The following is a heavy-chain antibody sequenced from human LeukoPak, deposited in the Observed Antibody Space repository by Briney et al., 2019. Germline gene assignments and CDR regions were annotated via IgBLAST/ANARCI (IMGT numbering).Heavy chain of an antibody. CDR1: GASVVSTDYF. CDR3: ARYREGYNYVPHALDI. D-gene: IGHD5-24*01. CDR2: IYASGHT. J-gene: IGHJ3*02. Sequence: PSQTLSLTCIVSGASVVSTDYFWNWIRQPAGKGLEWIGRIYASGHTEYNPSLKSRVTMSLDRFKNQLSLNMNSVTAADSAVYFCARYREGYNYVPHALDIWGQGTVVSVS. V-gene: IGHV4-61*02.